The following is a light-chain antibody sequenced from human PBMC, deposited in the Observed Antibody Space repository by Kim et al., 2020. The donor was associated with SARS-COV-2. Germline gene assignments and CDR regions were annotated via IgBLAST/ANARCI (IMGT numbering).Light chain of an antibody. CDR1: TIAVQNYNL. CDR3: CSYAGSRNV. J-gene: IGLJ7*01. Sequence: PVPSLTIPFTGTTIAVQNYNLVSCYHQHPGNAPKLIFYEVTKLPSGFSNRFSASKSGNTASLTISGLQADDEADYYCCSYAGSRNVFGGGTQLTVL. CDR2: EVT. V-gene: IGLV2-23*02.